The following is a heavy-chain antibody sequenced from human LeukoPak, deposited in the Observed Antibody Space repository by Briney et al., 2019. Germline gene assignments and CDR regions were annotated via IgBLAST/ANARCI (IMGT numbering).Heavy chain of an antibody. D-gene: IGHD3-10*01. CDR2: IIPILGIA. Sequence: SVKVSCKASGGTFSSYAISWVRQAPGQGLEWMGRIIPILGIANYAQKFQGRVTITADKSTSTAYMELSSLRSEDTAVYYCARDWASHYGSGSYWMSNFDYWGQGTLVTVSS. V-gene: IGHV1-69*04. J-gene: IGHJ4*02. CDR1: GGTFSSYA. CDR3: ARDWASHYGSGSYWMSNFDY.